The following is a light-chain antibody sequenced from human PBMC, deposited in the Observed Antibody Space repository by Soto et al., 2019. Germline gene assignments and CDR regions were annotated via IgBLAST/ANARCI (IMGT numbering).Light chain of an antibody. CDR1: QSINSW. Sequence: DIQMTQSPSTLSASVGDRVTITCRASQSINSWLAWYQQKPGKAPKLLICKASSLETGVPSRFSGSGSGTEFTLTISSLQPDDFATYYCEQYNNFPYTFGQGTKLEIK. CDR2: KAS. V-gene: IGKV1-5*03. CDR3: EQYNNFPYT. J-gene: IGKJ2*01.